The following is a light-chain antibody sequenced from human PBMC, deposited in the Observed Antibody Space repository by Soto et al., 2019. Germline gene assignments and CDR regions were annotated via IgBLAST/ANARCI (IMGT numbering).Light chain of an antibody. CDR2: AAS. Sequence: GESVTITCRASQVISTSLAWYQVKPGKAPKLLIYAASRLESGVPSRFSGSASGTEFTLTISSLQPDDFATYYCQQYDNYPLTFGGGTKVDIK. J-gene: IGKJ4*01. CDR1: QVISTS. V-gene: IGKV1D-13*01. CDR3: QQYDNYPLT.